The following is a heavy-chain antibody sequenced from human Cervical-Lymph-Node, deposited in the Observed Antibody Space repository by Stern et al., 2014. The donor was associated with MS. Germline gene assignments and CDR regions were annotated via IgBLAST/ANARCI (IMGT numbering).Heavy chain of an antibody. Sequence: VQLGESGAEVKKPGSSVKVSCKASGGSFSTFAITWVRQAPGQGLEWMAGITPLLGTTNFAHKFQGRVALTADTSTNTVYMELTSLRSDDTAVYYCARDPAVLIQGSYYGMDVWGQGTTVIVS. CDR3: ARDPAVLIQGSYYGMDV. CDR1: GGSFSTFA. J-gene: IGHJ6*02. V-gene: IGHV1-69*06. CDR2: ITPLLGTT. D-gene: IGHD2-21*01.